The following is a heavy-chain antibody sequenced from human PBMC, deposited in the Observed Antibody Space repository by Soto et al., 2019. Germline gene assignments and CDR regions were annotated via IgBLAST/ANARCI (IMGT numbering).Heavy chain of an antibody. CDR1: GFTFSSYG. V-gene: IGHV3-33*01. Sequence: GGSLRLSCAASGFTFSSYGMHWVRQAPGKGLEWVAVIWYDGSNKYYADSVKGRFTISRDNSKNTLYLQMNSLRAEDTAVYYCARDLRDTAMVKVYYYYYYGMDVWGQGXTLTVSS. J-gene: IGHJ6*02. D-gene: IGHD5-18*01. CDR2: IWYDGSNK. CDR3: ARDLRDTAMVKVYYYYYYGMDV.